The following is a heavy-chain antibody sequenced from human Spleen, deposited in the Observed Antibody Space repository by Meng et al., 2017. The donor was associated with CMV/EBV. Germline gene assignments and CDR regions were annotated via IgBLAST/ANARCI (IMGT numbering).Heavy chain of an antibody. D-gene: IGHD1-1*01. V-gene: IGHV3-74*01. Sequence: GESLKISCAASGFTFSSYWMHWVRQAPGKGLVWVSRINSDGSSTSYADSVKGRFTISRDNAKNTLYLQMNSLRAEDTAVYYCARLQLERRGAFDIWGQGTMVTVS. CDR3: ARLQLERRGAFDI. CDR1: GFTFSSYW. J-gene: IGHJ3*02. CDR2: INSDGSST.